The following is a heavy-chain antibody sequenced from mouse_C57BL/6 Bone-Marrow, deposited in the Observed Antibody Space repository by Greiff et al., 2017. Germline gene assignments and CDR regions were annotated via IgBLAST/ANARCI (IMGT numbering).Heavy chain of an antibody. CDR2: IDPENGDT. CDR3: TYYYDSSPFHN. J-gene: IGHJ2*01. Sequence: VQLQQSGAELLRPGASVKLSCTASGFNIQDDYMHWVKQRPEQGLEWIGWIDPENGDTEYASKFQGKATITADTSSNTAYLQLSSLTSEDTAVYCCTYYYDSSPFHNRGHGTTRPVS. D-gene: IGHD1-1*01. V-gene: IGHV14-4*01. CDR1: GFNIQDDY.